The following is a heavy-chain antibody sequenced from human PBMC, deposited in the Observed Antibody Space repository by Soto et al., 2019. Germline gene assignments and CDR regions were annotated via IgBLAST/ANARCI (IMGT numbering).Heavy chain of an antibody. J-gene: IGHJ4*02. D-gene: IGHD6-19*01. Sequence: QLQLQESGPGLVKPSETLTLTCTVSGGSLSNGSYYWGWIRQPPGKGLEWIGSIPYSGNTYYNPSLKTRVTLSVDASKNEFSLKLSSVTAADTAVYYCARPFAAQTVAGFDSWGQGTLVTVSS. V-gene: IGHV4-39*01. CDR1: GGSLSNGSYY. CDR2: IPYSGNT. CDR3: ARPFAAQTVAGFDS.